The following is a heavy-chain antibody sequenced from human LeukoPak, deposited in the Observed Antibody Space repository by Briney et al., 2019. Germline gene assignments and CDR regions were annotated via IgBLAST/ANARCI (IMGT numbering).Heavy chain of an antibody. CDR2: INAGNGNT. V-gene: IGHV1-3*01. CDR1: GYTFTSYA. J-gene: IGHJ5*02. Sequence: ASVKVSCKASGYTFTSYAMHWVRQAPGQRLEWMGWINAGNGNTKYSQKFQGRVTITRDTSASTAYMELSSLRSEDTAVYYCARDLVTMVRGVHNWFDPWGQGTLVTVSS. CDR3: ARDLVTMVRGVHNWFDP. D-gene: IGHD3-10*01.